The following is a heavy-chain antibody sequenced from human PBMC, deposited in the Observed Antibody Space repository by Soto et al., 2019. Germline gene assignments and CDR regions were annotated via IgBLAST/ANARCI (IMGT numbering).Heavy chain of an antibody. Sequence: PGGSLRLSCAASGFTFSSYAMHWVRQAPGKGLEWVAVISYDGSNKYYADSVKGRFTISRDNSKNTLYLQMNSLRAEDTAVYYCARDPHSNYYFDYWGQGTLVTVSS. CDR1: GFTFSSYA. J-gene: IGHJ4*02. CDR3: ARDPHSNYYFDY. V-gene: IGHV3-30-3*01. D-gene: IGHD1-7*01. CDR2: ISYDGSNK.